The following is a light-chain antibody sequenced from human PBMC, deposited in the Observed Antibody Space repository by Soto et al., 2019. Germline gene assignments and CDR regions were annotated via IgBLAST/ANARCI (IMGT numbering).Light chain of an antibody. Sequence: QSVLTQPASVSGSPGQSITISCSGTSSDVGAYNYVSWYQQYPDNAPKLIIYDVAYRPSGVSHRFSGSKSGNTASLTISGLQAEDEADYYCSSYTSTDSPVVFGGGTKVTVL. CDR3: SSYTSTDSPVV. CDR2: DVA. V-gene: IGLV2-14*03. CDR1: SSDVGAYNY. J-gene: IGLJ2*01.